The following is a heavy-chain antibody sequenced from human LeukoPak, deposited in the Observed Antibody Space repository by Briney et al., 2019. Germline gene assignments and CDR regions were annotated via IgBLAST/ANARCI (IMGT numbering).Heavy chain of an antibody. CDR3: ARVEEDFWSGYYWFDP. CDR1: GYTFTGYY. V-gene: IGHV1-2*02. CDR2: INPNSGGT. J-gene: IGHJ5*02. Sequence: ASXXVSCKASGYTFTGYYMHWVRQAPGQGGEGMGWINPNSGGTNYAQKFQGRVTMNRDTSISTAYMELSRLRSDDTAVYYCARVEEDFWSGYYWFDPWGQGTLVTVSS. D-gene: IGHD3-3*01.